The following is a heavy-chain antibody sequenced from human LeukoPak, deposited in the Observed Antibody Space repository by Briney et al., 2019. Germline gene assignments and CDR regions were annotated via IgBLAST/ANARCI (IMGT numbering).Heavy chain of an antibody. V-gene: IGHV1-69*04. CDR1: GGTFSSYA. CDR2: IIPIFGIA. Sequence: ASVKVSCKASGGTFSSYAISWVRQAPGQGLEWMGRIIPIFGIANYAQKFQGRVTITADKSTSTAYMELSSLRSEDTAVYYCARARRYDFWSGYYYSHFDYWGQGTLVTVSS. CDR3: ARARRYDFWSGYYYSHFDY. J-gene: IGHJ4*02. D-gene: IGHD3-3*01.